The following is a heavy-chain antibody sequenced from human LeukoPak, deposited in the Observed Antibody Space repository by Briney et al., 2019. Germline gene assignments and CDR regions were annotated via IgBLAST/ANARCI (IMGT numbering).Heavy chain of an antibody. D-gene: IGHD2-2*02. Sequence: ASVQVSCKASGYTFTGYYMHWVRQAPGQGLEWMGWINPNSGGTNYAQKFQGRVTMTRDTSISTAYMELSRLRSDDTAVYYCAREGGDCSSTSCYSWFDPWGQGTLVTVSS. CDR3: AREGGDCSSTSCYSWFDP. CDR2: INPNSGGT. V-gene: IGHV1-2*02. J-gene: IGHJ5*02. CDR1: GYTFTGYY.